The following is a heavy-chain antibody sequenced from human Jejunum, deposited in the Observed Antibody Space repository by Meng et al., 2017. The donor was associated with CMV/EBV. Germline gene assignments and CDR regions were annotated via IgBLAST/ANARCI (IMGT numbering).Heavy chain of an antibody. Sequence: CAVSGLNFSKYEMSWVRQAQRKGLEWLSYISSRGERTYYAESVKGRFTTSRDNSKNTLYLHMNSLRAEDTAVYYCAREGAVAGFDYWGQGTLVTVSS. CDR1: GLNFSKYE. CDR3: AREGAVAGFDY. J-gene: IGHJ4*02. CDR2: ISSRGERT. D-gene: IGHD6-19*01. V-gene: IGHV3-48*03.